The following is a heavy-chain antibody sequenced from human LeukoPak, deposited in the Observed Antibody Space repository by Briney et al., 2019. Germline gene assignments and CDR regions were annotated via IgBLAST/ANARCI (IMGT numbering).Heavy chain of an antibody. J-gene: IGHJ5*02. CDR1: GYSFTSYW. D-gene: IGHD3-10*01. CDR2: IYPGDSDT. CDR3: ARPTTMLRGGSGGWFDP. V-gene: IGHV5-51*01. Sequence: GEFLKISCKGSGYSFTSYWIAWVRQMPGKGLEWMGIIYPGDSDTRYSPSFQGQVTISADKSISTAYLQWSSLKASDTAMYYCARPTTMLRGGSGGWFDPWGQGTLVTVSS.